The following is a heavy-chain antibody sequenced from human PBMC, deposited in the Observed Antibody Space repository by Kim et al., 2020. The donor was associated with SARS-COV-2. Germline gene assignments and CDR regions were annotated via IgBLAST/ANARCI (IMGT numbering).Heavy chain of an antibody. D-gene: IGHD5-12*01. V-gene: IGHV3-11*04. Sequence: KGRFPISKNNAKNSLYLQMNSLRAEDTAVYYCARDRGYSGPYNYYYGMDVWGQGTTVTVSS. CDR3: ARDRGYSGPYNYYYGMDV. J-gene: IGHJ6*02.